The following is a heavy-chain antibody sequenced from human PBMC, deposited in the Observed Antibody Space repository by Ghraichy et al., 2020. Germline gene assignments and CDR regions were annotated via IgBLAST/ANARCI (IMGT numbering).Heavy chain of an antibody. CDR2: IYWDDDK. CDR3: AHLTTWCMLSWQGSSPYRAPCENWFDP. V-gene: IGHV2-5*02. J-gene: IGHJ5*02. D-gene: IGHD2-8*01. Sequence: SGPTLVKPTQTLTLTCTFSGFSLSTSGVGVGWIRQPPGKALEWLALIYWDDDKRYSPSLKSRLTITKDTSKNQVVLTMTNMDPVDTATYYCAHLTTWCMLSWQGSSPYRAPCENWFDPWGQGTLVTVSS. CDR1: GFSLSTSGVG.